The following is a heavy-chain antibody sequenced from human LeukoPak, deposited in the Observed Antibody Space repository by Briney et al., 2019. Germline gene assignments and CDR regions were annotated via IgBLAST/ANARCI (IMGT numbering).Heavy chain of an antibody. D-gene: IGHD3-3*01. CDR1: GFTFSNYW. Sequence: PGGSLRLSCAASGFTFSNYWMSWVRQAPGKGLEWVANIKPDGSEKYYVDSVKGRFSISRDSVRNALYLQMNSLRVGDTALYYCARGDFWSGDYTDAFDVWGQGTMVTVSS. J-gene: IGHJ3*01. CDR2: IKPDGSEK. CDR3: ARGDFWSGDYTDAFDV. V-gene: IGHV3-7*04.